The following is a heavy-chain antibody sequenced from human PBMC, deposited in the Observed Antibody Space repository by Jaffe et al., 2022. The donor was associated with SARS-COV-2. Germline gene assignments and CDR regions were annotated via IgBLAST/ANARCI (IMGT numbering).Heavy chain of an antibody. V-gene: IGHV3-9*01. CDR2: ISWNSGSI. CDR3: AKESYSSGYRGHVDY. Sequence: EVQLVESGGGLVQPGRSLRLSCAASGFTFDDYAMHWVRQAPGKGLEWVSGISWNSGSIGYADSVKGRFTISRDNAKNSLYLQMNSLRAEDTALYYCAKESYSSGYRGHVDYWGQGTLVTVSS. D-gene: IGHD3-22*01. CDR1: GFTFDDYA. J-gene: IGHJ4*02.